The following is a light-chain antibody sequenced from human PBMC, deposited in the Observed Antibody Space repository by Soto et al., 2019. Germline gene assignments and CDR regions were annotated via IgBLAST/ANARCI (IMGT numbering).Light chain of an antibody. V-gene: IGKV3-15*01. J-gene: IGKJ4*01. CDR1: QSVSSN. CDR2: AAS. Sequence: IVMTQSPATLSVSPGERATLSCRASQSVSSNLAWYQQKPGQAPRLLIYAASTRATGIPARFSGSGSGTEFTLTISSLQSEDFAVYYCQQRSNWPPLTFGGGTKVDIK. CDR3: QQRSNWPPLT.